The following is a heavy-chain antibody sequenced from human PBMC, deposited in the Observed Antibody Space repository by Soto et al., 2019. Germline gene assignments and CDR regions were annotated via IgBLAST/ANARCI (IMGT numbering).Heavy chain of an antibody. D-gene: IGHD6-19*01. CDR3: AREAGYNSGGFVN. J-gene: IGHJ4*02. Sequence: EVQLVESGGGLVPPGGSLRLSCAASGFTFSNFWMSWVRQAPGKGLEWVANIKKDGSEKDYVDSVKGRFTISRDNVKNSLSLQMNSLRAEDTAIYYCAREAGYNSGGFVNWGQGTLVTVSS. CDR2: IKKDGSEK. V-gene: IGHV3-7*01. CDR1: GFTFSNFW.